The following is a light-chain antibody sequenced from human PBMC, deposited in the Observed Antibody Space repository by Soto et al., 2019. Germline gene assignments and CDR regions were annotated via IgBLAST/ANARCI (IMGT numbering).Light chain of an antibody. CDR3: QQYGSSPRKT. CDR1: QSVSSSY. Sequence: EIVLTQSPGTLSLSPGERATLSCRASQSVSSSYLAWYQQKPGQAPRLLIYGASSRATGIPDRLSGSGSGTVFTLTISRLEREDFAVYYCQQYGSSPRKTFGQGTKVEI. V-gene: IGKV3-20*01. J-gene: IGKJ1*01. CDR2: GAS.